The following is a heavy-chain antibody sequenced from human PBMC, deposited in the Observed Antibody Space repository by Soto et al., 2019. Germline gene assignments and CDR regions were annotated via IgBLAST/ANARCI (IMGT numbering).Heavy chain of an antibody. CDR2: IDWDDDK. D-gene: IGHD6-19*01. CDR1: GFSLSSSGMC. CDR3: ARTASLAVAGPLDY. V-gene: IGHV2-70*01. Sequence: SGPTLVNPTQTLTLTCTFSGFSLSSSGMCVSWIRQPPGKALEWLALIDWDDDKYYSTSLKTRLTISKDTSKNQVVLTMTNMDMVDTATYSCARTASLAVAGPLDYWGQETLVTVSS. J-gene: IGHJ4*02.